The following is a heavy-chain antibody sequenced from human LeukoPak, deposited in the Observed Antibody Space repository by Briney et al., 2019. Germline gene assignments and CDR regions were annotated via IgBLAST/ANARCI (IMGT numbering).Heavy chain of an antibody. V-gene: IGHV4-39*01. CDR1: GGSISGSSYY. J-gene: IGHJ4*02. Sequence: PSETLSLTCTVSGGSISGSSYYWGWIRQPPGKGLEWIGSIYYSGSTYYNPSLKSRVTISVDTSKNQFSLKLSSVTAADTAVYYCARSGSYSSYFDYWGQGTLVTVSS. D-gene: IGHD1-26*01. CDR2: IYYSGST. CDR3: ARSGSYSSYFDY.